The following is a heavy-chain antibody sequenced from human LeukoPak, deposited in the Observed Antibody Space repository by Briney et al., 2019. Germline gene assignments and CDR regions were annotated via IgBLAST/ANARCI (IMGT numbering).Heavy chain of an antibody. V-gene: IGHV1-18*04. D-gene: IGHD6-13*01. CDR3: ARAFLGSSWSHFDY. CDR2: ISAYNCNT. J-gene: IGHJ4*02. Sequence: ASVKVSCKASGYTFTSYGISWVRQAPGQGLEWMGWISAYNCNTNYAQKLQGRGTMTTDTSTSTAYMELRSLRSDATAVYYCARAFLGSSWSHFDYRGQGTLVTVYS. CDR1: GYTFTSYG.